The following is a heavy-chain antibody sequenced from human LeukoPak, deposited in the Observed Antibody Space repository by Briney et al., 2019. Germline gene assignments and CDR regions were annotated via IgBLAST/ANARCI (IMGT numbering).Heavy chain of an antibody. Sequence: SGGSLRLSCAASGFTFSSSAMSWVSQAPGKGLEWLSTISGGGGSTYYADSVKGRFTISRDNSRNTLYLHMKSLRAEDTAVYYCAKSHHVTAIDYWGQGTLVTVSS. J-gene: IGHJ4*02. V-gene: IGHV3-23*01. D-gene: IGHD2-21*02. CDR1: GFTFSSSA. CDR2: ISGGGGST. CDR3: AKSHHVTAIDY.